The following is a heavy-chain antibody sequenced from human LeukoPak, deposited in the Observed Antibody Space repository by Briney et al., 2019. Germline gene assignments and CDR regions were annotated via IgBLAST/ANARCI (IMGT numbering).Heavy chain of an antibody. J-gene: IGHJ6*02. V-gene: IGHV4-34*01. CDR1: GGSFSGYY. Sequence: SETLSLTCAVYGGSFSGYYWSWIRQPPGKGLEWIGEINHSGSTNYNPSLKSRVTISVDTSKNQFSLKLSSVTAADTAVYYCARDSYCSSTSCYYYYYYGMDVWGQGTTVTVSS. CDR2: INHSGST. D-gene: IGHD2-2*01. CDR3: ARDSYCSSTSCYYYYYYGMDV.